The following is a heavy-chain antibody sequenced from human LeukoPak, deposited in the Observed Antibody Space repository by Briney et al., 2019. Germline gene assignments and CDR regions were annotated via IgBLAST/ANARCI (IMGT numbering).Heavy chain of an antibody. CDR2: IKQDGSEK. D-gene: IGHD3-22*01. CDR3: ARALDYYYDSSGYENWFDP. V-gene: IGHV3-7*01. J-gene: IGHJ5*02. CDR1: GFTFSSYW. Sequence: GGSLRLSCAASGFTFSSYWMSWVRQAPGKGLEWVANIKQDGSEKYYVDSVKGRFTISRDNAKNSLYLQMNSLRAEDTAVYYCARALDYYYDSSGYENWFDPWGQGTLVTVSS.